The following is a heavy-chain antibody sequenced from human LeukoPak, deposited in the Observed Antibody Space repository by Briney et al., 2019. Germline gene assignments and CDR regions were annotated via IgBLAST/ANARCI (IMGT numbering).Heavy chain of an antibody. V-gene: IGHV3-30-3*01. CDR2: ISYDESNK. D-gene: IGHD5-24*01. CDR1: GFTFSSYA. Sequence: PGRSLRLSCAASGFTFSSYAMHWVRQAPGKGLEWVAVISYDESNKYYADSVKGRFTISRDNSKNTLYLQMNSLRAEDTAVYYCARSRDLKGWLQFWGQGTLVTVSS. CDR3: ARSRDLKGWLQF. J-gene: IGHJ4*02.